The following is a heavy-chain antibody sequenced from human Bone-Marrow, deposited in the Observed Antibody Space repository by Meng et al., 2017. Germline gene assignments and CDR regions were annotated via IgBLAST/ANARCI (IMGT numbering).Heavy chain of an antibody. D-gene: IGHD1-26*01. Sequence: QVPLVQSGAGVKKLGASVTVSCKSSGYTFTGYYMHWVRQAPGQGLEWMGRINPNSGGTNYAQKFQGRVTMTRDTSISTAYMELSRLRSDDTAVYYCARGVVGAPCDWAQGTLVTVSS. CDR3: ARGVVGAPCD. V-gene: IGHV1-2*06. J-gene: IGHJ4*02. CDR1: GYTFTGYY. CDR2: INPNSGGT.